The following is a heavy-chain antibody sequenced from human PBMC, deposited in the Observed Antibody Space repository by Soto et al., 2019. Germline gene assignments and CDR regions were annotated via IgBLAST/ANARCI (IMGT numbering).Heavy chain of an antibody. V-gene: IGHV5-51*01. D-gene: IGHD1-1*01. J-gene: IGHJ6*02. CDR3: ARHGTPNGMDV. CDR2: IYPGDSDT. CDR1: GNSFNNW. Sequence: GESLKISCKGLGNSFNNWIGWVRQMPGKGLEWVGIIYPGDSDTRYSPSFQGQVTISADKSISTAYLQWSSLKPSDSAMYYCARHGTPNGMDVWGQGTTVTVSS.